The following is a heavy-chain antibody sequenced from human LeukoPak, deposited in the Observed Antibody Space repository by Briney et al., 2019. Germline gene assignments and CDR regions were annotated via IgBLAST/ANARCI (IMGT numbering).Heavy chain of an antibody. CDR3: ARQLSGTYQWTFDY. V-gene: IGHV4-39*01. Sequence: SETLSLTCTVSGGSISTATHYCALIRQPPGEGLQWIGTIHYTGITYYNPSLKSRVTISVDTSKNQFSLHLGSVTAADTAVYHCARQLSGTYQWTFDYWGQGTLVPVSS. CDR1: GGSISTATHY. J-gene: IGHJ4*02. D-gene: IGHD1-26*01. CDR2: IHYTGIT.